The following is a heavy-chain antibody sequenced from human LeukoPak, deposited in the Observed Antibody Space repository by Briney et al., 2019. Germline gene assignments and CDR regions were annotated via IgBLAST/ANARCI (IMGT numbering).Heavy chain of an antibody. J-gene: IGHJ4*03. CDR2: ISYDGSNK. V-gene: IGHV3-30-3*01. Sequence: GGSLRLSCAASGFTFSSYAMHCVRQAPGKGLEWVAVISYDGSNKYYADSVKGRFTISRDNSKNTLYLQMNSLRAEATAVYYCARGSYGFFDYWGQGTLVTVSS. CDR3: ARGSYGFFDY. CDR1: GFTFSSYA. D-gene: IGHD5-18*01.